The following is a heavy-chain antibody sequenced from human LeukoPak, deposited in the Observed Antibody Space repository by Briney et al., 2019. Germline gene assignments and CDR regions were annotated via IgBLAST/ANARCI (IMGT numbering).Heavy chain of an antibody. CDR2: IGQDGSEI. V-gene: IGHV3-7*04. Sequence: GGSLRLSCAASGFTFSSHWMSWVRQAPGXGLEWVANIGQDGSEIYYVDSVKGRFTISRDNAENSLYLQMNSLRAEDTAVYYCARGWSYHDYWGQGTLVTVSS. J-gene: IGHJ4*02. D-gene: IGHD1-26*01. CDR3: ARGWSYHDY. CDR1: GFTFSSHW.